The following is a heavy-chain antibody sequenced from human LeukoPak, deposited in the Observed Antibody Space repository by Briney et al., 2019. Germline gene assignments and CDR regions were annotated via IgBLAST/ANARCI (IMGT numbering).Heavy chain of an antibody. Sequence: SQTVSLTCAISVGSVSSNSAVWVCTRQSPSRGLEWLGRTYYEYKWYNDYAVSLKSRITINPDTSKNQVSLQLNSVTPEDTAVYYCTRELPWGPADYWGQGTLVTVSS. J-gene: IGHJ4*02. CDR3: TRELPWGPADY. V-gene: IGHV6-1*01. D-gene: IGHD7-27*01. CDR2: TYYEYKWYN. CDR1: VGSVSSNSAV.